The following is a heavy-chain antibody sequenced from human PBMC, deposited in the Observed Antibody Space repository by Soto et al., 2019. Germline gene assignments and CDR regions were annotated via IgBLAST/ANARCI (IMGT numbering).Heavy chain of an antibody. D-gene: IGHD2-2*01. V-gene: IGHV1-3*01. CDR2: INAGNGNT. Sequence: ASVKVSCKASGYTFTSYAMDGVRQAPGQRLEWMGWINAGNGNTKYSQKFQGRVTITRDTSASTAYLELSSLRSEDTAVYYCARPLEGYCSSTSCSAFDYWGQGTLVTVSS. CDR1: GYTFTSYA. J-gene: IGHJ4*02. CDR3: ARPLEGYCSSTSCSAFDY.